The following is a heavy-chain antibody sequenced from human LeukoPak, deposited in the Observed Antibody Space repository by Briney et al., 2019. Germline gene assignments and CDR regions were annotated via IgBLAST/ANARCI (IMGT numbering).Heavy chain of an antibody. V-gene: IGHV3-74*01. D-gene: IGHD6-19*01. CDR1: GFTFSSYW. CDR3: ARETYTSGWYFDY. Sequence: GGSLRLSCAASGFTFSSYWMHWVRQAPGKGLVWVSRISTDGSSTTYADSVKGRFTISRDNAKNTLSPQMNSLRAEDTAVYYCARETYTSGWYFDYWGQGTLVTVSS. J-gene: IGHJ4*02. CDR2: ISTDGSST.